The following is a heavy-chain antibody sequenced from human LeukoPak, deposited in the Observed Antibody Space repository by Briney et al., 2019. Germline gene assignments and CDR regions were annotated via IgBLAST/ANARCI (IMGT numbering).Heavy chain of an antibody. CDR2: ISWDSSTK. CDR3: AKDTRTGYSGALDY. Sequence: GGSLRLSCAASGVTFDDYAMHWVRQAPGKGLEWVSGISWDSSTKAYADSVKGRFTISRDNAKNSLYLQMNSLRAEDTALYYCAKDTRTGYSGALDYWGQGTLVTVSS. V-gene: IGHV3-9*01. CDR1: GVTFDDYA. D-gene: IGHD1-26*01. J-gene: IGHJ4*02.